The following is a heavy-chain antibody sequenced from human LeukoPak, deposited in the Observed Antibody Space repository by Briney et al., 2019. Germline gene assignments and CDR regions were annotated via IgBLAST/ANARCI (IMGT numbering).Heavy chain of an antibody. D-gene: IGHD5-12*01. CDR1: GFTFSSYA. J-gene: IGHJ4*02. CDR3: AKVLGRQRGYSCYDGSWAFDY. CDR2: TSGSGGTT. Sequence: PGGSLRLSCAASGFTFSSYAMSWVRQAPGKGLEWVSSTSGSGGTTFYADSVKGRFTISRDNSKNSLYLQMNSLRAEDTAVYYCAKVLGRQRGYSCYDGSWAFDYWGEGTLVTVSS. V-gene: IGHV3-23*01.